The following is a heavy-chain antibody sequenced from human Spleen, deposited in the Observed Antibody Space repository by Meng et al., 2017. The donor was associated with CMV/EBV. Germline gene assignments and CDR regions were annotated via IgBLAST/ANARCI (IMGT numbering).Heavy chain of an antibody. D-gene: IGHD4-17*01. CDR1: SYSISSGYF. Sequence: SETLSLTCTVSSYSISSGYFWGWIRQPPGKGLEWIGSVHHSGNTNYNPSLKSRVTISVDTSKNQFSLKLSSVTAADTAVYYCARDRNGDYALYYFDFWGHGTLVTVSS. CDR2: VHHSGNT. CDR3: ARDRNGDYALYYFDF. V-gene: IGHV4-38-2*02. J-gene: IGHJ4*01.